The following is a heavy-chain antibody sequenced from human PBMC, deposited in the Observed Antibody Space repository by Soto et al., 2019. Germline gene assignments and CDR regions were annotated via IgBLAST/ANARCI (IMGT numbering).Heavy chain of an antibody. CDR1: GFTFSSYG. J-gene: IGHJ4*02. CDR2: ISAGGGST. V-gene: IGHV3-23*01. D-gene: IGHD3-22*01. Sequence: GGSLRLSCAASGFTFSSYGMSWVRQAPGKGLEWVSGISAGGGSTNYADSVKGRFTISRDNSKNTLYLQMNSLRAEDTVVYYCAKLNSGYLRALDYWGQGTLVTVSS. CDR3: AKLNSGYLRALDY.